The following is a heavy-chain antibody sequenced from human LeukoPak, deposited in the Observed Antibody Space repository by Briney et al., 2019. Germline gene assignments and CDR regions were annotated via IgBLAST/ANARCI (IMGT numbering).Heavy chain of an antibody. CDR1: GFTFSSYS. J-gene: IGHJ4*02. V-gene: IGHV3-48*04. CDR3: ARERAGNFDY. CDR2: ISSSSSTI. D-gene: IGHD6-19*01. Sequence: GGSLRLSCAASGFTFSSYSMNWVRQAPGKGLEWVSYISSSSSTIYYADSVKGRFTISRDNAKNSLYLQMNSLRAEDTAVYYCARERAGNFDYWGQGTLVTVPS.